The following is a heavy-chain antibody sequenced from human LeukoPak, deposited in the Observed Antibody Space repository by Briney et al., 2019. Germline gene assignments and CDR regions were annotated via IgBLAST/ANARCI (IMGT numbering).Heavy chain of an antibody. D-gene: IGHD3-10*01. V-gene: IGHV5-51*01. CDR3: ARVVSGSYQSYYYYMDV. CDR2: IYPGDSDT. Sequence: GESLKISCKGSGYSFTSYWIGWVRQMPGKGLEWMGIIYPGDSDTRYSPSFQGQVTISADKSISTAYLRWSSLKASDTAMYYCARVVSGSYQSYYYYMDVWGKGTTVTISS. CDR1: GYSFTSYW. J-gene: IGHJ6*03.